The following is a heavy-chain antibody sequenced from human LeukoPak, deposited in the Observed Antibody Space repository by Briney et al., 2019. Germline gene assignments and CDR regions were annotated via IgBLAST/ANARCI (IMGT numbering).Heavy chain of an antibody. CDR1: GYTFTGYY. V-gene: IGHV1-69*04. CDR3: ARDSPRDYYDSSGYFYFIDY. Sequence: SVKVSCKASGYTFTGYYMHWVRQAPGQGLEWMGRIIPILGIANYAQKFQGRVTITADKSTSTAYMELSSLRSEDTAVYYCARDSPRDYYDSSGYFYFIDYWGQGTLVTVSS. CDR2: IIPILGIA. D-gene: IGHD3-22*01. J-gene: IGHJ4*02.